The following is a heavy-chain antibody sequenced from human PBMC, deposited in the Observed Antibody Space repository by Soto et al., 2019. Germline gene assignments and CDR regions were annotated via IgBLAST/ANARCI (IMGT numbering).Heavy chain of an antibody. CDR3: ARNKVVPALYYYYGMDV. J-gene: IGHJ6*02. CDR2: IIPIFGTA. CDR1: GGTFSSYA. Sequence: RASVKVSCKASGGTFSSYAISWVRQAPGQGLEWMGGIIPIFGTANYAQKFQGRVTITADESTSTAYMELSSLRSEDTAVYYCARNKVVPALYYYYGMDVWGQGTTVTVSS. V-gene: IGHV1-69*13. D-gene: IGHD2-2*01.